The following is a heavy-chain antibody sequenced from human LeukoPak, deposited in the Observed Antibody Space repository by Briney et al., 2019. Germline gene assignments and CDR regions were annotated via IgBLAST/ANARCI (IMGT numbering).Heavy chain of an antibody. V-gene: IGHV3-74*01. CDR3: LRDLNWSLDQ. CDR2: IKSDGITI. J-gene: IGHJ4*02. D-gene: IGHD1-20*01. CDR1: GFTFSNYM. Sequence: GGSLRLSCAASGFTFSNYMMHWVRQAPGKGLVWVSRIKSDGITITYADSVKGRFTISRDNAKNTLHLQMNSLRAEDTAVYYCLRDLNWSLDQWGQGTLVTVSS.